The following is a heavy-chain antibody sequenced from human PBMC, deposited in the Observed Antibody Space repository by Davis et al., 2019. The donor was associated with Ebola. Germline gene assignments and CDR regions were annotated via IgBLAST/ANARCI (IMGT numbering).Heavy chain of an antibody. CDR2: INPNDGRT. D-gene: IGHD5-24*01. CDR1: GYTFTSFY. Sequence: ASVKVSCKASGYTFTSFYIHWVRQVPGQGLEWMGIINPNDGRTVFAQNFQGRVTLTSDTSTSTVYMDLNSLRSEDTAVYYCARDLQGDGYYEEWGQGTLITVSS. CDR3: ARDLQGDGYYEE. V-gene: IGHV1-46*01. J-gene: IGHJ4*02.